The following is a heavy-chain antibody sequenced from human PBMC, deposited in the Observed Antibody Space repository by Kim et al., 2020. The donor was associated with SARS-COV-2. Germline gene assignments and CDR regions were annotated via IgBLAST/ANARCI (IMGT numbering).Heavy chain of an antibody. CDR2: ISYDGSNK. CDR3: AKGGLGYYYGSGSPAEAYYYYGMDV. CDR1: GFTFSSYG. D-gene: IGHD3-10*01. V-gene: IGHV3-30*18. Sequence: GGSLRLSCAASGFTFSSYGMHWVRQAPGKGLEWVAVISYDGSNKYYADSVKGRFTISRDNSKNTLYLQMNSLRAEDTAVYYCAKGGLGYYYGSGSPAEAYYYYGMDVWGQGTTVTVSS. J-gene: IGHJ6*02.